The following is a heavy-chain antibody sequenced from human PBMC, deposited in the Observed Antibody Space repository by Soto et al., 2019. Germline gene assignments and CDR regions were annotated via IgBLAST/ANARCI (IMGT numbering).Heavy chain of an antibody. CDR2: IYYSGST. V-gene: IGHV4-39*01. CDR3: ARRPGSPLYYYGSGRASYYFDY. CDR1: GGSISSSSYY. D-gene: IGHD3-10*01. Sequence: QLQLQESGPGLVKPSETLSLTCTVSGGSISSSSYYWGWIRQPPGKGLEWLGSIYYSGSTYYNPPLKSRVTVSVDTSKNQFSLKQSSVTAADTAVYYCARRPGSPLYYYGSGRASYYFDYWGQGTLVTVSS. J-gene: IGHJ4*02.